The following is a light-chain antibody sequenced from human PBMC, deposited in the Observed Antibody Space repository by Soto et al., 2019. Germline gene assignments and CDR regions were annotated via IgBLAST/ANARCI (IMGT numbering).Light chain of an antibody. CDR2: KAS. V-gene: IGKV1-5*03. J-gene: IGKJ1*01. Sequence: DIQMTQSPSTLSASVGDRVTITCRASQSISNWLAWYQQKPGKVPKLLIYKASTLESGVPSRFSGSGSGTEFTLTINGLQPDDFATYYCQQYNTFWTFGQGTKVDIK. CDR3: QQYNTFWT. CDR1: QSISNW.